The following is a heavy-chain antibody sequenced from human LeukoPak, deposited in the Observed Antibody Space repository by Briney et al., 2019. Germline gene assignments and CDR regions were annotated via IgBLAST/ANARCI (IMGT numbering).Heavy chain of an antibody. CDR1: GFTFSSYA. Sequence: GGSLRLSCAASGFTFSSYAMSWVRQAPGKGLEWVSVIYSGGSTYYADSVKGRFTISRDNSKNTLYLQMNSLRAEDTAVYYCAREGYCSGGSCYPDIHYFDYWGQGTLVTVSS. V-gene: IGHV3-53*01. D-gene: IGHD2-15*01. CDR3: AREGYCSGGSCYPDIHYFDY. J-gene: IGHJ4*02. CDR2: IYSGGST.